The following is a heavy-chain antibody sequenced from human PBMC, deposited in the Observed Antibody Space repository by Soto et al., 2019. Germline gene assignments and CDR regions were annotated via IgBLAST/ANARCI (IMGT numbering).Heavy chain of an antibody. D-gene: IGHD2-2*01. Sequence: SETLSLTCAVYGGSFSGYYWTWVRQPAGEALEWIGYIYYSGSTNYNPSLESRVTISVDTSKNQFSLKLSSLTAADTAVYYCARVPDRWGQGTLITVSS. CDR1: GGSFSGYY. CDR2: IYYSGST. CDR3: ARVPDR. V-gene: IGHV4-59*12. J-gene: IGHJ5*02.